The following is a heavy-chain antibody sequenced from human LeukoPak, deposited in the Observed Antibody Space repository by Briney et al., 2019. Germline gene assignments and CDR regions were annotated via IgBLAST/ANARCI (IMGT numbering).Heavy chain of an antibody. CDR3: ARLSYYDILTGYYNGGRIDY. Sequence: SETLSLTCAVYGGSFSGYYWSWIRQPPGKGLEWIGEINHSGSTNYNPSLKSRVTISVDTSKNQFSLKLSSVTAADTAVYYCARLSYYDILTGYYNGGRIDYWGQGTLVTVSS. D-gene: IGHD3-9*01. V-gene: IGHV4-34*01. CDR1: GGSFSGYY. J-gene: IGHJ4*02. CDR2: INHSGST.